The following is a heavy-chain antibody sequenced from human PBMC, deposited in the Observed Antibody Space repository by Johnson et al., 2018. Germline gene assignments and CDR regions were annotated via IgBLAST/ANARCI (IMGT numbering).Heavy chain of an antibody. Sequence: VQLVQSGGGLVQPGGSLRLSCAASGFTFSSYWMSWVRQAPGKGLEWVANIKQDGSEKYYVDSVQGRFTISRDNAKNSLYLQMNSLRAEDTAVYYWAIVGDYGDYGAFDIWGQGTMVTVSS. CDR3: AIVGDYGDYGAFDI. V-gene: IGHV3-7*01. CDR1: GFTFSSYW. D-gene: IGHD4-17*01. CDR2: IKQDGSEK. J-gene: IGHJ3*02.